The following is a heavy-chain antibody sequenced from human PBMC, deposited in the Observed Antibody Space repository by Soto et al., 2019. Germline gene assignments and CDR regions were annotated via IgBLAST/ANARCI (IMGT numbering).Heavy chain of an antibody. CDR3: ATNSSYGLGV. J-gene: IGHJ6*02. V-gene: IGHV4-4*02. Sequence: QVQLQESGPGLVKPSGTLSLTCAVSSGSISSAHWWNWVRQPPGKGLEWIGEIYHSGSTNYNPSLKSRVTVSVDKSMNPFSLKLTSVTAAHTAVYYCATNSSYGLGVWGQGTTVTVSS. CDR2: IYHSGST. CDR1: SGSISSAHW.